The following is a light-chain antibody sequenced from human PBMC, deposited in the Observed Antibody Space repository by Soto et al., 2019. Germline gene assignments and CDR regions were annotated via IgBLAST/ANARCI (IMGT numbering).Light chain of an antibody. V-gene: IGLV4-69*01. J-gene: IGLJ2*01. CDR3: QTWGTGIHVV. Sequence: QPVLTQSPSASASLGASVKLTCTLSSGRSNYAIAWHQQQPEKGPRFLMNLNSDGSHSKGDGVPDRFSGSSSGAERYLTISSLQSEDEADYYCQTWGTGIHVVFGGGTQLTVL. CDR1: SGRSNYA. CDR2: LNSDGSH.